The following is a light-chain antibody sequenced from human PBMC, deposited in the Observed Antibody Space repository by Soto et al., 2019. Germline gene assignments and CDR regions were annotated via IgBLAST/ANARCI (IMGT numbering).Light chain of an antibody. Sequence: QAALTQPPSASGYPVQSGTISCTGTTSDIGVYDFVSWYQHHPGKAPRLIIYEGVQRPSGVPDRFSGPKSGNPDSLTVSGSHAAEEADYCCKSFAGSNTYVFVSGTKVTVL. J-gene: IGLJ1*01. V-gene: IGLV2-8*01. CDR1: TSDIGVYDF. CDR3: KSFAGSNTYV. CDR2: EGV.